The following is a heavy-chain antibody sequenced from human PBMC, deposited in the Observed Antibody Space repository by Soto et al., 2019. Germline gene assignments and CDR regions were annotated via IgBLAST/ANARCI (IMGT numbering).Heavy chain of an antibody. V-gene: IGHV4-39*01. J-gene: IGHJ6*03. CDR1: GGSISSSSYY. CDR2: IYYSGST. D-gene: IGHD6-6*01. Sequence: QLQLQESGPGLVKPSETLSLTCTVSGGSISSSSYYWGWIRQPPGKGLEWIGSIYYSGSTYYNPSLKSRVTISVDTSKNQFSLKLSSVTAADTAVYYCARHALDDYYYYYMDVWGKGTTVTVSS. CDR3: ARHALDDYYYYYMDV.